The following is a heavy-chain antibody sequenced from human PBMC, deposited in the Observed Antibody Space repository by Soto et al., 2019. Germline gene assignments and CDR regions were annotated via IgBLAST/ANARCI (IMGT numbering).Heavy chain of an antibody. CDR2: IKSKTDGGTT. Sequence: GGSLRLSCAASGFTFSNAWMSWVRQAPGKGLEWVGRIKSKTDGGTTDYAAPVKGRFTISRDDSKNTLYLQMNSLKTEDTAVYYCTESFTYDILTGYYYWGQGTLVTVSS. CDR3: TESFTYDILTGYYY. V-gene: IGHV3-15*01. CDR1: GFTFSNAW. D-gene: IGHD3-9*01. J-gene: IGHJ4*02.